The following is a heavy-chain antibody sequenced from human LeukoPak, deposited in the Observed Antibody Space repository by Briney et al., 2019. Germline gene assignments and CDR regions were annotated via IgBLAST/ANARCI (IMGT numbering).Heavy chain of an antibody. V-gene: IGHV3-7*01. J-gene: IGHJ5*02. D-gene: IGHD5-18*01. CDR2: IRQDGSDN. CDR1: GGSFSGYY. CDR3: ARDYSYGSTLNWFDP. Sequence: ETLSLTCAVYGGSFSGYYWSWVRQAPGKGLEWLANIRQDGSDNYYADSVKGRFTFSRDNARNSMYLKMNSLIADDTAVYYCARDYSYGSTLNWFDPWGQGTLVTVSS.